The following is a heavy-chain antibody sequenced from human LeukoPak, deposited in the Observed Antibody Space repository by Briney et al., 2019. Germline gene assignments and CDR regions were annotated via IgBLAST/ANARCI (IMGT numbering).Heavy chain of an antibody. J-gene: IGHJ4*02. D-gene: IGHD6-13*01. CDR3: ARVLRVFGYSSSWYPFGY. V-gene: IGHV1-8*01. Sequence: ASVKVSCKASGYTFTSYDITWVRQASGQGLEWMGWMNPNNGNTGYAQRFQGRVTLTRDTSISTAYMELSSLRSEDTAVYYCARVLRVFGYSSSWYPFGYWGQGTLVTVSS. CDR1: GYTFTSYD. CDR2: MNPNNGNT.